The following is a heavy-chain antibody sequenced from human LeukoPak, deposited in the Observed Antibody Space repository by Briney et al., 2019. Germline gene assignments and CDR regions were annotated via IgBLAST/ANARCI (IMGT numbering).Heavy chain of an antibody. CDR1: GDSIRSYY. CDR2: IYYSGST. Sequence: SETLSLTCTVSGDSIRSYYWSWIRQPPGKGLEWIGYIYYSGSTNYNPSLKSRVTMSVDTSKNQFSLKLSSVTAADTAAYYCARAKYSGWPDFDDWGQGTLVTVSS. CDR3: ARAKYSGWPDFDD. D-gene: IGHD6-19*01. J-gene: IGHJ4*02. V-gene: IGHV4-59*01.